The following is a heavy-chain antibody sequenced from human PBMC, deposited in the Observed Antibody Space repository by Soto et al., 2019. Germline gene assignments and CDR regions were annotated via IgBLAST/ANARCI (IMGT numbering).Heavy chain of an antibody. J-gene: IGHJ3*02. CDR2: INPNSGGT. Sequence: GASVKVSCKASGYTFTSYGISWVRQAPGQGLEWMGWINPNSGGTNYAQKFQGWVTMTRDTSISTAYMELSRLRSDDTAVYYCARGHYSSSWYSWRDRDAFDIWGQGTMVTVSS. CDR1: GYTFTSYG. CDR3: ARGHYSSSWYSWRDRDAFDI. V-gene: IGHV1-2*04. D-gene: IGHD6-13*01.